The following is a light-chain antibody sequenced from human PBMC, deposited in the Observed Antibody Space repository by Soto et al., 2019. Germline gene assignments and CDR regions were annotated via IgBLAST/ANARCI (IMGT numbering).Light chain of an antibody. Sequence: EIVMTQAPATLSVSPGERATLSCRSSQSVSSSVAWYQQKPGQAPRLLIYGASTRAPGFPARFSGSGSGTDFTLTISSLQSEDFAVYYCQQYNNWPWTFGQGTKVDIK. CDR2: GAS. V-gene: IGKV3-15*01. J-gene: IGKJ1*01. CDR1: QSVSSS. CDR3: QQYNNWPWT.